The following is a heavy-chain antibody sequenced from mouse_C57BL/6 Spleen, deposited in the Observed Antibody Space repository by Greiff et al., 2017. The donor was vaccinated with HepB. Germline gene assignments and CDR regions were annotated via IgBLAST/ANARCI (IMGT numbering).Heavy chain of an antibody. CDR2: ISSGGDYI. V-gene: IGHV5-9-1*02. D-gene: IGHD1-1*01. Sequence: EVKVEESGEGLVKPGGSLKLSCAASGFTFSSYAMSWVRQTPEKRLEWVAYISSGGDYIYYADTVKGRFTISRDNARNTLYLQMSSLKSEDTAMYYCTRGNYVGFDVWGTGTTVTVSS. J-gene: IGHJ1*03. CDR3: TRGNYVGFDV. CDR1: GFTFSSYA.